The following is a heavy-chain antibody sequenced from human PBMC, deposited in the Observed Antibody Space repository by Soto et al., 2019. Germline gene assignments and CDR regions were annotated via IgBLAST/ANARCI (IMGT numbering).Heavy chain of an antibody. V-gene: IGHV4-30-2*06. Sequence: QLQLQESGSGLVKPSQTLSLTCAVSGGSISSGGYSWSWIRQSPGKGLEWIGYIYHSGSTYYNPSLKSRVTISVDRSKNQFSLKLSSVTAADTAVYYCARVNYDYVWGSYRPYGMDVWGQGTTVTVSS. J-gene: IGHJ6*02. CDR3: ARVNYDYVWGSYRPYGMDV. CDR1: GGSISSGGYS. D-gene: IGHD3-16*02. CDR2: IYHSGST.